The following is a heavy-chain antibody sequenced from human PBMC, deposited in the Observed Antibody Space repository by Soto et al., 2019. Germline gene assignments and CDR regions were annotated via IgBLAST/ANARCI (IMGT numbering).Heavy chain of an antibody. J-gene: IGHJ5*02. CDR2: IYHSGST. Sequence: QVQLQESGPGLVKPSQTLSLTCTVSDGSISSGDYYWSRIRQPPGKALEWIGYIYHSGSTYYNPSLKSRVIIPVNTSKKQFSLKLSSVTAVVTAVYFCARERPDGARLDPWGKGTLVTVSS. CDR1: DGSISSGDYY. V-gene: IGHV4-30-4*01. D-gene: IGHD6-6*01. CDR3: ARERPDGARLDP.